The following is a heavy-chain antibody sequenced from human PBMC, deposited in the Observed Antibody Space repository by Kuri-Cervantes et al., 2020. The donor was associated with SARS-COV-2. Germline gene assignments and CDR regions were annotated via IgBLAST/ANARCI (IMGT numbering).Heavy chain of an antibody. J-gene: IGHJ3*01. CDR1: GYTFTGYY. V-gene: IGHV1-2*02. D-gene: IGHD2-2*02. CDR3: AIALHTPDAFDL. CDR2: INPSSGDT. Sequence: ASVKVSCKTSGYTFTGYYIHWVRQAPGQGLEWMGWINPSSGDTNYAQKFQGRVTMTRDTSINTAYMGLSRLTNDDTAVYYCAIALHTPDAFDLWGQGTVVTVSS.